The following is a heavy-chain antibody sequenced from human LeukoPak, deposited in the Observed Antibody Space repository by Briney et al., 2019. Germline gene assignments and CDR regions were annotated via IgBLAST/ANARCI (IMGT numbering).Heavy chain of an antibody. V-gene: IGHV4-59*08. CDR3: ARAYDSSGYPFDY. J-gene: IGHJ4*02. Sequence: PSETLSLTCTVSGGSISSYYWSWIRQPPGKGLEWIGYIYYSGSTNYNPSLKSRVTISVDTSKNQFSLKLSSVTAADTAVYYCARAYDSSGYPFDYWGQGTLVTVSS. CDR1: GGSISSYY. CDR2: IYYSGST. D-gene: IGHD3-22*01.